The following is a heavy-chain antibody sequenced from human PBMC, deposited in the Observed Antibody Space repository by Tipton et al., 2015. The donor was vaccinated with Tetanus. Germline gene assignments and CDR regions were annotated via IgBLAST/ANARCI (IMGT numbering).Heavy chain of an antibody. V-gene: IGHV4-31*03. J-gene: IGHJ4*02. CDR2: IYYSGST. CDR3: ARDQARGARGWNYFDY. Sequence: GLVKPSQTLSLTCTVSGGSISSGGYYWTWIRQHPGKGLEWIEDIYYSGSTYYNPSLKSRVIISVDTSKNQFSVNLNSVTAADAAVYYCARDQARGARGWNYFDYWGQGALVTVSS. CDR1: GGSISSGGYY. D-gene: IGHD1-26*01.